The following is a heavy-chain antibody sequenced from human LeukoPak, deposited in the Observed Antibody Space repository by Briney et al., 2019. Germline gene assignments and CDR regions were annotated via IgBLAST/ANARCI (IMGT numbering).Heavy chain of an antibody. CDR3: AREPADGYSSSWYSPGGITRNDY. J-gene: IGHJ4*02. CDR1: GSTFSSYA. CDR2: IIPIFGTA. D-gene: IGHD6-13*01. Sequence: SVKVSRKSSGSTFSSYAISWMRQAPGQGLEWMGRIIPIFGTANNAQKVTGRVPITTDESTSTAYIELSSLRSDDTAVYYCAREPADGYSSSWYSPGGITRNDYWGQATLVTVSS. V-gene: IGHV1-69*05.